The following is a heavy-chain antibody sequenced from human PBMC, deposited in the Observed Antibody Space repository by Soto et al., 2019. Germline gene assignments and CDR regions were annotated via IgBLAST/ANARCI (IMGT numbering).Heavy chain of an antibody. V-gene: IGHV3-15*01. D-gene: IGHD3-3*01. CDR1: GFTFSNAW. CDR2: IKSKTDGGTT. Sequence: PGGSLRLSCAASGFTFSNAWMSWVRQAPGKGLEWVGRIKSKTDGGTTDYAAPVKGRFTISRDDSKNTLYLQMNSLKTEDTAVYYCTTDRRPEYYDFWSGYLGWGQGTLVTVSS. J-gene: IGHJ4*02. CDR3: TTDRRPEYYDFWSGYLG.